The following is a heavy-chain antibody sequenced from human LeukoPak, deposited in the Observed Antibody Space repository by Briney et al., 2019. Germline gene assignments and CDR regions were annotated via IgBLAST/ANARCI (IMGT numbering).Heavy chain of an antibody. J-gene: IGHJ6*03. CDR3: AKDRGVAARPSYGFYYYYMDV. D-gene: IGHD6-6*01. V-gene: IGHV3-23*01. CDR2: ISGSGGST. CDR1: GFTFSSYA. Sequence: GGSLRLSCAASGFTFSSYAMSWVRQAPGKGLEWVSAISGSGGSTYYADSVKGRFTISRDNSKNTLYLQMNSLRAEDSAVYYCAKDRGVAARPSYGFYYYYMDVWGKGTTVTVSS.